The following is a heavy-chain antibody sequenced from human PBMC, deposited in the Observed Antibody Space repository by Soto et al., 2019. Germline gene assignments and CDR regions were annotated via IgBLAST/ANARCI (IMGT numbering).Heavy chain of an antibody. V-gene: IGHV3-23*01. CDR1: GFTFNSYA. CDR3: TGGSNSVY. Sequence: EVQLLEAGGGLVQPGGSLRLSCAASGFTFNSYAMSWVRQAPGKGLEWVSHIGANGDSIYYADSVKGRFTISRDNSKNTFYLQMTGLRADDTAVYYCTGGSNSVYWGQGTLVTVSS. D-gene: IGHD1-26*01. J-gene: IGHJ4*02. CDR2: IGANGDSI.